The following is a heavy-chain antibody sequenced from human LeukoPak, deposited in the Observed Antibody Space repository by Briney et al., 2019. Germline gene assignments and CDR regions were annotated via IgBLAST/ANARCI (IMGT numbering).Heavy chain of an antibody. J-gene: IGHJ4*02. CDR3: ATPPGIAAAGVFDY. D-gene: IGHD6-13*01. CDR1: GYTLTELS. V-gene: IGHV1-24*01. Sequence: ASVKVSCKVSGYTLTELSMHWVRQAPGKGLEWMGGFDPEDGETIYAQKFQGRVTMTEDTSTDTAYMELSSLRSEDTVVYYCATPPGIAAAGVFDYWGQGTLVTVSS. CDR2: FDPEDGET.